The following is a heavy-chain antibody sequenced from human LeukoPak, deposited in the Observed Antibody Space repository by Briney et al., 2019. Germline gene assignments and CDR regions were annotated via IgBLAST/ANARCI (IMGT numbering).Heavy chain of an antibody. J-gene: IGHJ4*02. V-gene: IGHV4-34*01. D-gene: IGHD3-9*01. Sequence: TSETLSRTCAVYGGSFSGYYWSWIRQPPGKGLEWIGEINRSGSTNYNPSLKSRVTISVDTSKNQFSLKLSSVTAADTAVYYCARHRRFGLRYFDWLRYRCYFDYWGQGTLVTVSS. CDR2: INRSGST. CDR1: GGSFSGYY. CDR3: ARHRRFGLRYFDWLRYRCYFDY.